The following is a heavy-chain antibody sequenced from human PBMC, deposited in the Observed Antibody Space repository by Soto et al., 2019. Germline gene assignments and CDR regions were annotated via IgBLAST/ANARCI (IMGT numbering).Heavy chain of an antibody. D-gene: IGHD6-13*01. CDR1: GYTFTSYY. CDR3: ARDPENSSSWPHYGMDV. V-gene: IGHV1-46*01. Sequence: ASVKVSCKASGYTFTSYYMHWARQAPGQGLEWMGIINPSGGSTSYAQKFQGRVTMTRDTSTSTVYMELSSLRSEDTAVYYCARDPENSSSWPHYGMDVWGKGTTVTVS. J-gene: IGHJ6*04. CDR2: INPSGGST.